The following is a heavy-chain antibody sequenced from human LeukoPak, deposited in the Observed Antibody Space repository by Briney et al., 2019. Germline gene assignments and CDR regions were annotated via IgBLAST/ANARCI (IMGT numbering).Heavy chain of an antibody. CDR3: ARARTAMVTRYFDY. J-gene: IGHJ4*02. Sequence: ASVKVSCKASGYTFTGYYMHWVRQAPGQGLEWMGWINPNSGGTNYAQKFQGRVTMTRDTSISTAYMELSRLRSDDTAVYYCARARTAMVTRYFDYWGQGTLVTVSS. D-gene: IGHD5-18*01. CDR2: INPNSGGT. V-gene: IGHV1-2*02. CDR1: GYTFTGYY.